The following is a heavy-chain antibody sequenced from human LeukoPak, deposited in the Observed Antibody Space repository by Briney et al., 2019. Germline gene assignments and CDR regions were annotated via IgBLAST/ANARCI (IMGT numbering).Heavy chain of an antibody. J-gene: IGHJ4*02. D-gene: IGHD4-17*01. CDR2: ISSSGSTI. V-gene: IGHV3-48*03. Sequence: GGSLRLSCAASGLTFSSYEMNWVRQAPGKGLEWVSYISSSGSTIYYADSVKGRFTISRDNAKNSLYLQMNSLRAEDTAVYYCAREGDKLIRCYDYWGQGTLVTVSS. CDR1: GLTFSSYE. CDR3: AREGDKLIRCYDY.